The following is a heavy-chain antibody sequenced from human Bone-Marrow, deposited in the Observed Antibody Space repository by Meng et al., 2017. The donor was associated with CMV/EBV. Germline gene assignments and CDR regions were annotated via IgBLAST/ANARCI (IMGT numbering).Heavy chain of an antibody. D-gene: IGHD3-3*01. V-gene: IGHV3-7*01. Sequence: GESLKISCAASGFTFSSYWMSWVRQAPGKGLEWVANIKQDGSEKYYVDSVKGRFTISRDNAKSSLYLQMNSLRAEDTAVYYCARARKTAPRIRFSEWSKVYYYGMDVWGQGTTVTVSS. CDR3: ARARKTAPRIRFSEWSKVYYYGMDV. CDR2: IKQDGSEK. CDR1: GFTFSSYW. J-gene: IGHJ6*02.